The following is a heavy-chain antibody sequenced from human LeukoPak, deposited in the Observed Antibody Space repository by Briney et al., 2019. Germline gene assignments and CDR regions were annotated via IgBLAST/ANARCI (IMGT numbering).Heavy chain of an antibody. CDR2: ISSGSGTI. CDR3: SALRGLQNWYFDL. CDR1: GSTFSCYN. V-gene: IGHV3-48*01. Sequence: GGSLRLSCAASGSTFSCYNINWVRQAPGKGWEWVSYISSGSGTIYYVDSVKGRFTISRDHAKNSLFLQMNSLRAEDTAVYYCSALRGLQNWYFDLWGRGTLVTVTS. J-gene: IGHJ2*01. D-gene: IGHD4-17*01.